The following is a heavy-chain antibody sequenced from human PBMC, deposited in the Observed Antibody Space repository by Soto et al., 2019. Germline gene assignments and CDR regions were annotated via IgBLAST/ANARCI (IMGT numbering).Heavy chain of an antibody. V-gene: IGHV5-10-1*01. CDR3: ARHCGGECYVTGGYYGMDV. CDR2: IDPSDSYT. CDR1: GYNLTNYW. D-gene: IGHD2-21*01. Sequence: GESLKISCQASGYNLTNYWISWVRQMPGKGLEWMGRIDPSDSYTNYSPSFQGHVTISADKSTDTAYLQWSSLKASDTAMYYCARHCGGECYVTGGYYGMDVWGQGTTVTVSS. J-gene: IGHJ6*02.